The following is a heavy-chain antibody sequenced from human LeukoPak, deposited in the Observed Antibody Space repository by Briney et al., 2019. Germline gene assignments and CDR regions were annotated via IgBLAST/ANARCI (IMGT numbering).Heavy chain of an antibody. V-gene: IGHV4-4*02. CDR3: ARDRSPAPGRSYGRGHFDY. D-gene: IGHD5-18*01. CDR2: IDHIGST. J-gene: IGHJ4*02. Sequence: PSGTLSLTCAFSGGSISSSNWWSWVRQPPGKGREWIGEIDHIGSTNYNPSLKSRVTISVDKSKNQFSLKLSSVTAADTAVYYCARDRSPAPGRSYGRGHFDYWGQGTLVTVSS. CDR1: GGSISSSNW.